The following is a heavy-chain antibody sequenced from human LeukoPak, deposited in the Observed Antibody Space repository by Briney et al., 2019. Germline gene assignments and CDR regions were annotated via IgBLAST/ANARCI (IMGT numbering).Heavy chain of an antibody. CDR2: INHSGST. D-gene: IGHD2-15*01. J-gene: IGHJ5*02. V-gene: IGHV4-34*01. CDR1: GGSFSGYY. CDR3: ARGMRYCSGGSCYSPYNWFDP. Sequence: PPETLSLTCAVYGGSFSGYYWSWIRQPPGKGLEWIGEINHSGSTNYNPSLKSRVTISVDTSKNQFSLKLSSVTAADTAVYYCARGMRYCSGGSCYSPYNWFDPWGQGTLVTVSS.